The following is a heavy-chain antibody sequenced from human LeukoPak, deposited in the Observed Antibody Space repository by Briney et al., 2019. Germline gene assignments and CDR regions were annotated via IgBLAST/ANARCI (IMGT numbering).Heavy chain of an antibody. J-gene: IGHJ6*03. CDR3: ARSEYSSGWDGFYYYMDV. Sequence: SVKVSCKASGGTFSSYAISWVRQAPGQGLEWMGGIIPIFGTANYAQKFQGRVTITTDESTSTAYMELSSLRSEDTAVYYCARSEYSSGWDGFYYYMDVWGKGTTVTVSS. V-gene: IGHV1-69*05. D-gene: IGHD6-19*01. CDR2: IIPIFGTA. CDR1: GGTFSSYA.